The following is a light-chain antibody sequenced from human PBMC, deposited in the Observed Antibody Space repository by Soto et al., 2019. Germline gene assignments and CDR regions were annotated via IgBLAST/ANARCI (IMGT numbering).Light chain of an antibody. CDR2: EVS. CDR1: SSDVGGYNY. V-gene: IGLV2-14*01. Sequence: QSVLTQPASVSGSPGQSITISCTGTSSDVGGYNYVSWYQQHPGKAPKLMIYEVSNRPSGVSNRFSGSKSGNTASLTISGLQAEDEADYYCSSYTSTSRIFGTATK. CDR3: SSYTSTSRI. J-gene: IGLJ1*01.